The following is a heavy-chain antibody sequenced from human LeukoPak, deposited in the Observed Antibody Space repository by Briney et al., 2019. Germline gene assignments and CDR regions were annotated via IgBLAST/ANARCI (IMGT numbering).Heavy chain of an antibody. CDR1: GFTFSSYS. V-gene: IGHV3-21*01. D-gene: IGHD6-13*01. CDR3: ARDRAHPLIAAAGSDAFDI. CDR2: ISSSSSYI. J-gene: IGHJ3*02. Sequence: PGGSLRLSCAASGFTFSSYSMNWVRQAPGKGLEWVSSISSSSSYIYYADSVKGRFTISRDNAKNSLYLQMNSLRAEDTAVYYCARDRAHPLIAAAGSDAFDIWGQGTMVTVSS.